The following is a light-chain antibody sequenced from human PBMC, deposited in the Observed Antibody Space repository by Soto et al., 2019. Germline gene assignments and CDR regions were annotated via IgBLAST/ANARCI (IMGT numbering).Light chain of an antibody. CDR1: RSILYSLTNRDY. J-gene: IGKJ3*01. Sequence: DIVMTQSPDSLAVSLGERATINCKSSRSILYSLTNRDYLAWYQQKPGQPPKLLIYWASTRESGVPDRFSGSGSGTDFTLTISSLQAEDVAVYYCHQYYNTVGSLGPGTKVDIK. V-gene: IGKV4-1*01. CDR2: WAS. CDR3: HQYYNTVGS.